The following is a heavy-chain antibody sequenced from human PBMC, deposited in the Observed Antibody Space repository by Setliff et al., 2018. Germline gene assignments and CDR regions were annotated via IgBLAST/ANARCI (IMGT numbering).Heavy chain of an antibody. J-gene: IGHJ6*03. V-gene: IGHV1-69*05. D-gene: IGHD5-18*01. CDR3: AREGVDTRSSTDYRYYMDV. Sequence: PGASVKVSCKASGGTFSSYGISWVRQAPGQGLEWMGGTIPSFGSTNYAQKFQGRVTIITDESTSTAYMELSSLRTEDSAVYYCAREGVDTRSSTDYRYYMDVWGKGTTVTVSS. CDR1: GGTFSSYG. CDR2: TIPSFGST.